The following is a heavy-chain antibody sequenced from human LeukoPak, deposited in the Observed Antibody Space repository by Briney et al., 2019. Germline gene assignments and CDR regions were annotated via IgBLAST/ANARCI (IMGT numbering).Heavy chain of an antibody. CDR1: GDSVSVSRDV. Sequence: SQTLSLTCGISGDSVSVSRDVWNWIRQSPSRGLEWLGRTYYKSKWYTDFAVSVKSRITISPDTSKSQFSLQLNSVTPEDTAVYYCARDADWGYDAFDIWGQGTMVTVSS. D-gene: IGHD7-27*01. V-gene: IGHV6-1*01. J-gene: IGHJ3*02. CDR3: ARDADWGYDAFDI. CDR2: TYYKSKWYT.